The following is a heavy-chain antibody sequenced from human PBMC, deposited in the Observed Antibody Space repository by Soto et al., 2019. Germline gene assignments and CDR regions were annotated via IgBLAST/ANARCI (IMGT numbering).Heavy chain of an antibody. CDR2: ISYDGSNK. J-gene: IGHJ6*02. CDR3: AKDLSGGRLYYYGMDV. CDR1: GFTFSSYG. D-gene: IGHD2-15*01. V-gene: IGHV3-30*18. Sequence: QVQLVESGGGVVQPGRSLRLSCAASGFTFSSYGMHWARQAPGKGLEWVAVISYDGSNKYYADSVKGRFTISRDNSKNTLYLQMKSLRAEDTAVYYCAKDLSGGRLYYYGMDVWGQGTTVTVSS.